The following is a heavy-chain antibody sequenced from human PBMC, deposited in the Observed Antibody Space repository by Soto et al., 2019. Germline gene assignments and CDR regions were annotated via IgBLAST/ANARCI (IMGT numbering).Heavy chain of an antibody. D-gene: IGHD2-15*01. CDR1: GGSFSGYY. CDR2: INHSGST. Sequence: SETLSLTCAVYGGSFSGYYWSWIRQPPGKGLEWIGEINHSGSTNYNPSLKSRVTISVDTSKNQFSLKLSSVTAADTAVYYCARGTVVVVAATPLSWFDPWGQGTLVIVSS. J-gene: IGHJ5*01. V-gene: IGHV4-34*01. CDR3: ARGTVVVVAATPLSWFDP.